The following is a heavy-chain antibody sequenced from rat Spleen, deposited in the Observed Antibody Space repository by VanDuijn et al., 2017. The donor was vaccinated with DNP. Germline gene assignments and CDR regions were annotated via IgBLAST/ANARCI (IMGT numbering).Heavy chain of an antibody. V-gene: IGHV5-27*01. CDR3: TRGGTYYFDY. CDR2: MSPTTRSS. J-gene: IGHJ2*01. CDR1: GFSFRDYD. D-gene: IGHD4-3*01. Sequence: EVQLVESGGGLVQPGRSMKLSCVASGFSFRDYDMAWVRQAPSKGLEWVACMSPTTRSSYYRDSVRGRFTVSRDDSTSTLYLQMDSLRSEDTATYYWTRGGTYYFDYWGQGVLVTVSS.